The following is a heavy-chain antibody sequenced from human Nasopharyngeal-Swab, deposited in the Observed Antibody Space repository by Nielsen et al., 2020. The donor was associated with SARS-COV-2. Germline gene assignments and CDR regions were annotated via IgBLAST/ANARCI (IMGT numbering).Heavy chain of an antibody. CDR3: ARDGSYSGWVIDY. Sequence: ASVKVSCKASGYTFTSYDINWVRQATGQGLEWMGWMNPNSGNTNYAQKLQGRVTMTTDTSTSTAYMELRSLRSDDTAVYYCARDGSYSGWVIDYWGQGTLVTVSS. J-gene: IGHJ4*02. CDR2: MNPNSGNT. V-gene: IGHV1-18*01. CDR1: GYTFTSYD. D-gene: IGHD6-19*01.